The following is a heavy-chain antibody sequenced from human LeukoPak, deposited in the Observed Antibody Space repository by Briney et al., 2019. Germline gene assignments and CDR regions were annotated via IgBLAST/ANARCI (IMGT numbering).Heavy chain of an antibody. V-gene: IGHV5-51*01. CDR3: ARADYIMITFGGVIAPDYFDY. J-gene: IGHJ4*02. Sequence: GESLKISCKGSGYSSTSYWIGWVRQMPGKGLEWMGIIHPGDSDTRYSPSFQGQVTISADKSISTAYLQWSSLKASDTAMYYCARADYIMITFGGVIAPDYFDYWGQGTLVTVSS. CDR2: IHPGDSDT. CDR1: GYSSTSYW. D-gene: IGHD3-16*02.